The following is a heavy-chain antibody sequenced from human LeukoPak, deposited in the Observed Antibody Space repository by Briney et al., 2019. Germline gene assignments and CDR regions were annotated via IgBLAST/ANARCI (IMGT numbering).Heavy chain of an antibody. Sequence: GGSLRLSCAASGFTFSSYAMHWVRQAPGKGLEWVAVISYADSVKGRFTISRDNSKNTLYLQMNSLRAEDTAVYYCARAGEHDAFDIWGQGTMVTVSS. J-gene: IGHJ3*02. CDR2: ISY. CDR3: ARAGEHDAFDI. V-gene: IGHV3-30*04. CDR1: GFTFSSYA. D-gene: IGHD7-27*01.